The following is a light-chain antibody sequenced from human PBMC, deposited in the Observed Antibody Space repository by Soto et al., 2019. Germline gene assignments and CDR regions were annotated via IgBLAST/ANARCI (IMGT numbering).Light chain of an antibody. Sequence: DIQMTQSPSSLSASVGDRVTITCQASQDIRNYLNWYQQKPGKAPKLLIYDALNLETGVPSRFSGSGSGTEFTLTISNLQSEDFALYYCQHYFKWPYTFGQGTKLEIQ. CDR2: DAL. CDR3: QHYFKWPYT. V-gene: IGKV1-33*01. J-gene: IGKJ2*01. CDR1: QDIRNY.